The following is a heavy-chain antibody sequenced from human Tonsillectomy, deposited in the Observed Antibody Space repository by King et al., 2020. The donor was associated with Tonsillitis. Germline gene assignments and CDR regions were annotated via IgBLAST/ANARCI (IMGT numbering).Heavy chain of an antibody. CDR2: ISYDGSNK. CDR1: GFTFSSYA. J-gene: IGHJ6*02. Sequence: QVQLVESGGGVVQPGRSLRLSCAASGFTFSSYAMHWVRQAPGKGLEWVAVISYDGSNKYYADSVKGRFTISRDNSKNTLYLQMNSLRAEDTAVYYCARDDDSYGQDEDHYYYYGGMEVWGQGATVTVSS. V-gene: IGHV3-30-3*01. CDR3: ARDDDSYGQDEDHYYYYGGMEV. D-gene: IGHD5-18*01.